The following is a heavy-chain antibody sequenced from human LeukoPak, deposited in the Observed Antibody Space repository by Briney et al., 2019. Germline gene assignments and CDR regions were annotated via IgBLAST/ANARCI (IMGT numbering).Heavy chain of an antibody. V-gene: IGHV3-23*01. J-gene: IGHJ4*02. CDR2: ISTSGSGCAK. CDR1: GFTFSNYA. CDR3: AKGDSGSYPAWLRSGTDFDY. Sequence: GGSLRLSCAASGFTFSNYAMSWVRQAPGKGREWVSAISTSGSGCAKYYADAGKGRFTISRDSPKNPLYLQMNSLRAEDTAVYYCAKGDSGSYPAWLRSGTDFDYWGQGTLVTVSS. D-gene: IGHD1-26*01.